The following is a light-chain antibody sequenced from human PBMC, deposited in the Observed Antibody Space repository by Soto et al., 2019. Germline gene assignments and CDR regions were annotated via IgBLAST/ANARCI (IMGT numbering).Light chain of an antibody. CDR1: QSLVHSDGIAY. CDR3: MQGTHWPIT. J-gene: IGKJ5*01. V-gene: IGKV2-30*02. Sequence: EVVMTQSPLSLPVTLGQPASISCRSSQSLVHSDGIAYFSWFQQRPGRSPRRLIYKVSNRDSGVPARFSGSGSGTDFALKISRVEAEDVGVYYCMQGTHWPITFGQGTRLEIK. CDR2: KVS.